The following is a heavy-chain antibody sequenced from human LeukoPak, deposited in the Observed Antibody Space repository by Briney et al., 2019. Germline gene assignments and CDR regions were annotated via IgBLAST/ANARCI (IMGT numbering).Heavy chain of an antibody. CDR1: GYTFTGYY. V-gene: IGHV1-2*02. CDR2: INPNSGGT. D-gene: IGHD3-10*01. Sequence: ASVKVSCKASGYTFTGYYMHWVRQAPGHGLEWMGWINPNSGGTNYAQKFQGRVTMTRDTSTSTVYMELSSLRSEDTAVYYCARGPNVLLWFGEFLYYWGQGTLVTVSS. CDR3: ARGPNVLLWFGEFLYY. J-gene: IGHJ4*02.